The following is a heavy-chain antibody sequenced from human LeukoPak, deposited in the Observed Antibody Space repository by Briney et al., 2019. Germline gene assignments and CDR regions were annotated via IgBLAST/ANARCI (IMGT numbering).Heavy chain of an antibody. CDR3: ARGTSFSSSSDY. CDR1: GYTFTSYF. D-gene: IGHD6-6*01. CDR2: INPSGGST. Sequence: ASVKVSCKASGYTFTSYFMHWVRQAPGHGLEWMGIINPSGGSTTYAQKFQGRVTMAKDTSTSTVYMELSSLGSEDTAVYYCARGTSFSSSSDYWGQGTLVTVSS. V-gene: IGHV1-46*01. J-gene: IGHJ4*02.